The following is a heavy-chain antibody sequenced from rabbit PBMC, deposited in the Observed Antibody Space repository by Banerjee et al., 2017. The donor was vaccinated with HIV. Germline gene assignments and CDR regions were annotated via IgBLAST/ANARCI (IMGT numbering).Heavy chain of an antibody. CDR3: ARAAGYGGYGYATGFTL. V-gene: IGHV1S40*01. J-gene: IGHJ4*01. CDR1: GFSLSYNNV. Sequence: QSLEESGGDLVKPGASLTLTCTASGFSLSYNNVMCWVRQAPGKGLEWIAYIYPGFGTTDYASWVNGRFTISLDNAQNTVFLQMTSLTAADTATYFCARAAGYGGYGYATGFTLWGQGTLVTVS. D-gene: IGHD6-1*01. CDR2: IYPGFGTT.